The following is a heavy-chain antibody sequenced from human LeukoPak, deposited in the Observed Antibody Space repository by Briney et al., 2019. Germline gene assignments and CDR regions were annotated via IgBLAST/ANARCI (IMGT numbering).Heavy chain of an antibody. CDR3: ARAFYFDAWSYYYFDY. CDR2: INPNSGST. D-gene: IGHD3-10*01. Sequence: ASVKVSCKASGYTFTDYEIHWVRQAPRQGLEWMGWINPNSGSTNYAQRFRGRVTMTRDTSITTAYMDLSRLGSDDTAVYHCARAFYFDAWSYYYFDYWGQGTLVTVSS. CDR1: GYTFTDYE. V-gene: IGHV1-2*02. J-gene: IGHJ4*02.